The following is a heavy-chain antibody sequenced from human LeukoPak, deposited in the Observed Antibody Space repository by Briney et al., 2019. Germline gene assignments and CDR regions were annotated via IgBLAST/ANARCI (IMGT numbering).Heavy chain of an antibody. D-gene: IGHD2-2*01. Sequence: PSETLSLTCTVSGGSISSGGYYWSWIRQHPGKGLEWIGYIYYSGSTYYNPSLKSRVTISVDTSKNQFSLKLSSVTAADTAVNYCARMYCSSTSCSGGVNWFDPWGQGTLVTVSS. V-gene: IGHV4-31*03. J-gene: IGHJ5*02. CDR3: ARMYCSSTSCSGGVNWFDP. CDR1: GGSISSGGYY. CDR2: IYYSGST.